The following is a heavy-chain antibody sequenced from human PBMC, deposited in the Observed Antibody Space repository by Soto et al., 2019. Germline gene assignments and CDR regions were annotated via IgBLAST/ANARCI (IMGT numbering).Heavy chain of an antibody. J-gene: IGHJ4*02. D-gene: IGHD3-3*01. V-gene: IGHV1-69*12. CDR3: ARGFCPRGWRGYSQLLDY. CDR1: GGTFSSEA. Sequence: QVQLVQSGAEVKTPGSSVKVSCKASGGTFSSEAVNWVRQAPGQGLEWIGGIIPMFGTSNFAQEFQGRVTITADEATSTAYMELSSLRSDDTAVYYCARGFCPRGWRGYSQLLDYWGQGTLVIVTS. CDR2: IIPMFGTS.